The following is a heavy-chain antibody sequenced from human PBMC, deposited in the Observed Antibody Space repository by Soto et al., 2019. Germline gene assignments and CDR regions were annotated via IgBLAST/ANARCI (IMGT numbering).Heavy chain of an antibody. Sequence: GGPKRLSCTASELNFIKFWRSWVSKKTGKGLEWVSAISGSGGSTYYADSVKGRFTISRDNSKNTLYLQMNSLRAEDTAVYYCAKPSITIFGSPLDVWGKGTTVTVSS. V-gene: IGHV3-23*01. CDR2: ISGSGGST. J-gene: IGHJ6*04. D-gene: IGHD3-3*01. CDR1: ELNFIKFW. CDR3: AKPSITIFGSPLDV.